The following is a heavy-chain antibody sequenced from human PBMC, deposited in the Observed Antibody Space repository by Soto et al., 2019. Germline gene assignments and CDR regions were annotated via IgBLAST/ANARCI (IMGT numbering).Heavy chain of an antibody. CDR1: GFTFSTFA. V-gene: IGHV3-23*01. D-gene: IGHD2-21*01. J-gene: IGHJ4*02. Sequence: EVQLLESGGGLVQPGGSLRLSCAASGFTFSTFAMTWVRQAPGKGLEWVSAISGSGDNTYYADSVKGRFTMSRDNSKSTLYLQMNSLRGDDTAVYHCPKGRGVLFYFDQWGQGTLVTVSS. CDR2: ISGSGDNT. CDR3: PKGRGVLFYFDQ.